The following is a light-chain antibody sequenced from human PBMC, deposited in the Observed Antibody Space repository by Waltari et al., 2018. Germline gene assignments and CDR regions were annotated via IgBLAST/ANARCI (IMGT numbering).Light chain of an antibody. CDR3: QHYVRLPVA. Sequence: VLTQSPGTLSLSPGERATLSCRASQSVRRAFAWYQQRPGQAPRLLIYDASNRATGIPDRFSGSGSGTDFSLTISRLEPEDFAVYYCQHYVRLPVAFGQGTKVEI. J-gene: IGKJ1*01. CDR2: DAS. V-gene: IGKV3-20*01. CDR1: QSVRRA.